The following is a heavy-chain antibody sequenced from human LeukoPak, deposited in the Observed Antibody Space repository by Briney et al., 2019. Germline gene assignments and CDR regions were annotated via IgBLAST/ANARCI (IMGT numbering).Heavy chain of an antibody. V-gene: IGHV4-59*01. Sequence: SETLSLTCAVYGGSFSGYYWSWIRQPPGKGLEWIGYIYYSGSTNYNPSLKSRVTISVDTSKNQFSLKLSSVTAADTAVYYCARDHLGGSYPFGAFDIWGQGTMVTVSS. D-gene: IGHD1-26*01. CDR3: ARDHLGGSYPFGAFDI. CDR2: IYYSGST. CDR1: GGSFSGYY. J-gene: IGHJ3*02.